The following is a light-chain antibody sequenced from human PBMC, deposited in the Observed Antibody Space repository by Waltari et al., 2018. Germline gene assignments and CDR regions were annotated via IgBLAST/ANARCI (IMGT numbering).Light chain of an antibody. J-gene: IGLJ3*02. V-gene: IGLV2-23*01. CDR1: SSDVGSHDFYL. CDR2: EGN. Sequence: QSALTQPASVSGSPGQSITLSCTGTSSDVGSHDFYLVSWYQQHPGKAPKLMIYEGNKRPSGVSSRFSGSKSGNTASLTISGLQAEDEADYYCCSYAGSDTWVFGGGTKLTVL. CDR3: CSYAGSDTWV.